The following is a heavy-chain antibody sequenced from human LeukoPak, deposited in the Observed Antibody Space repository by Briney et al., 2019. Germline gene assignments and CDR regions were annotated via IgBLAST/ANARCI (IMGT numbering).Heavy chain of an antibody. CDR1: GYTFTGYY. J-gene: IGHJ6*02. CDR3: GRSDYYYYGMDV. V-gene: IGHV1-2*02. Sequence: ASVKVSCKASGYTFTGYYMHWVRQAPGQGLEWMGWINPNSGGTNYAQKFQGRVTMTRDTSISTAYMELSRLRSDDTAVYCCGRSDYYYYGMDVWGQGTTVTVSS. CDR2: INPNSGGT. D-gene: IGHD2-21*01.